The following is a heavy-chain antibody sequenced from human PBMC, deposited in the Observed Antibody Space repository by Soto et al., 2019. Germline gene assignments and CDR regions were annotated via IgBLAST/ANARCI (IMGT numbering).Heavy chain of an antibody. CDR1: GFTVSSNY. J-gene: IGHJ4*02. CDR2: IYSGGST. V-gene: IGHV3-66*01. Sequence: GGSLRLSCAASGFTVSSNYMSWVRQAPGKGLEWVSVIYSGGSTYYADSVKGRFTISRDNSKNTLYLQMNSLRAEDTAVYYCARYYDFWSGYYFDYWGQGTLVTVSS. CDR3: ARYYDFWSGYYFDY. D-gene: IGHD3-3*01.